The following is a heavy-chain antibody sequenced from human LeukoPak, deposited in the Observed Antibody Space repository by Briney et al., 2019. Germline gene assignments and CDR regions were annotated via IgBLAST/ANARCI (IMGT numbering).Heavy chain of an antibody. J-gene: IGHJ5*02. CDR3: ATEGYGSGSPVAPSSYNWFDP. D-gene: IGHD3-10*01. V-gene: IGHV1-24*01. Sequence: GASVKVSCKVSGYTLTELSTHWVRQAPGKGLEWMGGFDPEDGETIYAQKFQGRVTMTEDTSTDTAYMELSSLRSEDTAVYYCATEGYGSGSPVAPSSYNWFDPWGQGTLVTVSS. CDR2: FDPEDGET. CDR1: GYTLTELS.